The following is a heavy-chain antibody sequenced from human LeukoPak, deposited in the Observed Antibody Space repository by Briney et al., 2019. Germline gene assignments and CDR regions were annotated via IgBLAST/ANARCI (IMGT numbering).Heavy chain of an antibody. CDR3: ASRGSGSYYYFDY. D-gene: IGHD3-10*01. CDR1: GGTFSSYA. CDR2: IIPILGIA. Sequence: SVKVSCKASGGTFSSYAISWVRQAPGQGLEWMGRIIPILGIANYAQKFQGRVTITADKSTSAAYMELSSLRSEDTAVYYCASRGSGSYYYFDYWGQGTLVTVSS. J-gene: IGHJ4*02. V-gene: IGHV1-69*04.